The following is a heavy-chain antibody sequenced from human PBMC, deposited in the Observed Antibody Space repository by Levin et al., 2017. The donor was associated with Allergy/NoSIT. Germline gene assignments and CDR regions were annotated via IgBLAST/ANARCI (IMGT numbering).Heavy chain of an antibody. D-gene: IGHD3-22*01. J-gene: IGHJ4*02. CDR3: ARAFYYDNSGYFYVDY. V-gene: IGHV3-21*01. CDR2: ISSSSTYI. Sequence: GGSLRLSCAASEFTFSTYTMNWVRQAPGKGLEWVSTISSSSTYIYYADSVKGRFTISRDNAKNSLYLQMNSLRAEDTAVYYCARAFYYDNSGYFYVDYWGQGTLVTVSS. CDR1: EFTFSTYT.